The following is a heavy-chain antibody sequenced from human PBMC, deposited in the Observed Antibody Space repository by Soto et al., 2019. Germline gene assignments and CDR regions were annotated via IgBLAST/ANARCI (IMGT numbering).Heavy chain of an antibody. CDR3: ASTAADTYYYYGMDV. Sequence: GESLKISCKGSGYSFTSYWIGWVRQMPGKGLEWMGIIYPGDSDTRYSPSFQGQVTISADKSISTAYLQWSSLKASDTAMYYWASTAADTYYYYGMDVWGQGTTVTVSS. CDR1: GYSFTSYW. D-gene: IGHD6-13*01. J-gene: IGHJ6*02. V-gene: IGHV5-51*01. CDR2: IYPGDSDT.